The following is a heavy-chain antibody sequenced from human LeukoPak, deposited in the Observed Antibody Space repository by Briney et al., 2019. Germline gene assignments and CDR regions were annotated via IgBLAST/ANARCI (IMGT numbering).Heavy chain of an antibody. D-gene: IGHD3-10*01. CDR2: IYHSGST. CDR3: ARFSGGHQSPLVYAFDI. Sequence: SETLSLTCAVSGGSVSSSNWWTWLRQPPGKGLEWIGEIYHSGSTNYNPSLKSRVTISVDKSKNQFSLRLNSVTAADTAVYYCARFSGGHQSPLVYAFDIWGQGTMVNVSS. CDR1: GGSVSSSNW. J-gene: IGHJ3*02. V-gene: IGHV4-4*02.